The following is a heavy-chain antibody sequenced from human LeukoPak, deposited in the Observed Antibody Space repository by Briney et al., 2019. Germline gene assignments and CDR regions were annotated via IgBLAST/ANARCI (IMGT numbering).Heavy chain of an antibody. D-gene: IGHD7-27*01. Sequence: GGSLRLSRAASGFTVSTNYMSWVRQSPGKGRAWVSVIYSGGSPYYADSVQGRFTISRDNSKNTLYLQMNSLRVEDTAMYYCARKLGTVDDYWGQGTLVTVSS. CDR1: GFTVSTNY. V-gene: IGHV3-53*01. CDR3: ARKLGTVDDY. J-gene: IGHJ4*02. CDR2: IYSGGSP.